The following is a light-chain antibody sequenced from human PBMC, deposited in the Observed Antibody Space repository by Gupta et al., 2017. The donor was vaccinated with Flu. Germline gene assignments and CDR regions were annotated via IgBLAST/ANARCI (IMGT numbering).Light chain of an antibody. CDR3: QQYGSSRT. CDR2: GAS. CDR1: QSVSSSY. Sequence: GERAPLSCRASQSVSSSYLAGYQQKPGQAPRLLIYGASSRATGIPDRFSGSGSGTDFTLTISRLEPEDFAVYYCQQYGSSRTFGPGTKVDIK. V-gene: IGKV3-20*01. J-gene: IGKJ3*01.